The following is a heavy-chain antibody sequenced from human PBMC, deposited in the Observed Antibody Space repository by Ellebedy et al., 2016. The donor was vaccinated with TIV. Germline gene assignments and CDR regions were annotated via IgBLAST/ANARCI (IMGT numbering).Heavy chain of an antibody. J-gene: IGHJ4*02. CDR1: GFTFRSYS. CDR2: ISSSGTYI. CDR3: ARGGGDLPFDY. V-gene: IGHV3-21*01. D-gene: IGHD2-21*02. Sequence: PGGSLRLSCAASGFTFRSYSMNWVRQAPGKGLEWVSCISSSGTYIYYADSMKGRFTISRDSAKNSLYLQLNSLRAEDTAGYYCARGGGDLPFDYWGQGTLVTVSS.